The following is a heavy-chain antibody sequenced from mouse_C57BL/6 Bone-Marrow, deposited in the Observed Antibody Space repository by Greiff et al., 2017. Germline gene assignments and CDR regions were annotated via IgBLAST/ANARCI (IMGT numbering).Heavy chain of an antibody. D-gene: IGHD2-5*01. J-gene: IGHJ1*03. CDR2: MYPGSGST. V-gene: IGHV1-55*01. CDR3: ARPYYSNYRYFDV. CDR1: GYTFTSYW. Sequence: QVQLQQPGAELVKPGASVKMSCKASGYTFTSYWITWVKQRPGQGLEWIGDMYPGSGSTNYNEKFKSKATLTVDTSSSTAYMQLSSLTAEDSAVYYCARPYYSNYRYFDVWGTGTTVTVSS.